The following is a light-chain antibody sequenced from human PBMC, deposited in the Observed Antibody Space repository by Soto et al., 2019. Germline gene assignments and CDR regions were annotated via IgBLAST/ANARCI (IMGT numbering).Light chain of an antibody. CDR1: IGDIGSYNR. CDR2: EVT. Sequence: TQPASVSGSRGQSITISCTGTIGDIGSYNRVSWYQQHPGKAPKLIIYEVTDRPSGVSNRFSGSKSGNTASLTISGLQAEEEAEYYCSSYTNINTRACVFGTGTKVTVL. J-gene: IGLJ1*01. CDR3: SSYTNINTRACV. V-gene: IGLV2-14*01.